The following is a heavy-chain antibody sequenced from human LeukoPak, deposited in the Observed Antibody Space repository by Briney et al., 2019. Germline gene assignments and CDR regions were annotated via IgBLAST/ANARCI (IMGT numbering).Heavy chain of an antibody. CDR3: ARARDPNSGSWFSDS. V-gene: IGHV3-21*01. J-gene: IGHJ4*02. CDR1: GFAFNSYR. CDR2: ISPNGDYI. Sequence: TTGGSLRLSCAASGFAFNSYRMNWVRQAPGKGLEWVSSISPNGDYIYYADSVQGRFTMSRDNAKNSLYLQLSSLRAEDTAVYYCARARDPNSGSWFSDSRGQGTLVTVSS. D-gene: IGHD6-13*01.